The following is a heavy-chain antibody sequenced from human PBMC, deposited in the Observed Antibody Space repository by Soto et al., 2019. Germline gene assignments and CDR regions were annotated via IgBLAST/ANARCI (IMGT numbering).Heavy chain of an antibody. V-gene: IGHV5-10-1*01. CDR2: IDPSDSYT. D-gene: IGHD6-13*01. Sequence: AGESLKISCKGSGYSFTSYWISWVRQMPGKGLEWMGRIDPSDSYTNYSPSFQGHVTISADKSISTAYLQWSSLKASDTAMYYCARHPSTFDSSSWHAGYYYCMDVWGQGTTVTVAS. J-gene: IGHJ6*02. CDR1: GYSFTSYW. CDR3: ARHPSTFDSSSWHAGYYYCMDV.